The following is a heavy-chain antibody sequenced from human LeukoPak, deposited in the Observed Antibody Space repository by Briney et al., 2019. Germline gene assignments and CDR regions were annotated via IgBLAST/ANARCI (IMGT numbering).Heavy chain of an antibody. D-gene: IGHD5-24*01. Sequence: GGSLRLSCAASGFTFSSYAMSWVRQAPGKWLEWVSAISRSGGNTFYADSVKGRFTISRDNSKNTLYLQMNSLRAEDTAVYYCARGRDGYNPFDYWGQGTLVTVSS. V-gene: IGHV3-23*01. CDR3: ARGRDGYNPFDY. J-gene: IGHJ4*02. CDR2: ISRSGGNT. CDR1: GFTFSSYA.